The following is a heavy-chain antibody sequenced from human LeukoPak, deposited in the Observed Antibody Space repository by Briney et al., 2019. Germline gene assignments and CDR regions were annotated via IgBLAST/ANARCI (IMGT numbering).Heavy chain of an antibody. CDR1: GCSITSSSNR. D-gene: IGHD3-22*01. J-gene: IGHJ4*02. CDR2: ICCGGST. Sequence: PSETLSLTYTASGCSITSSSNRWVWIRQPPGKGLEWVGTICCGGSTYYNSSLNRRATITVDTSKNQFLLRLGSVTAAKTGVYHCARIKDYDSSGSNYFDDQGQGIMVTASS. CDR3: ARIKDYDSSGSNYFDD. V-gene: IGHV4-39*01.